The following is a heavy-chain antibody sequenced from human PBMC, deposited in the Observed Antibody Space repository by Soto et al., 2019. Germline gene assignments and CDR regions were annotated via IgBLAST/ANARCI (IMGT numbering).Heavy chain of an antibody. D-gene: IGHD3-22*01. J-gene: IGHJ3*02. CDR3: ARAKGYYDSSGRNAFDI. CDR1: GFTFSSYA. CDR2: ISYDGSNK. Sequence: GSLRLSCAASGFTFSSYAMHWVRQAPGKGLEWVAVISYDGSNKYYADSVKGRFTISRDNSKNTLYLQMNSLRAEDTAVYYCARAKGYYDSSGRNAFDICGQGTMVTV. V-gene: IGHV3-30-3*01.